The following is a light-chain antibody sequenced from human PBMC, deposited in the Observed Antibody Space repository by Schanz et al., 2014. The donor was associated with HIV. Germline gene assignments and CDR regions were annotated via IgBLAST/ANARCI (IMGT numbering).Light chain of an antibody. Sequence: QSALTQPASVSGSPGQSITISCTGTSSDVGGYNYVSWYQQHPGKAPKLMIYDVSNRPSGVSNRFSGSKSANTASLTISGLQAEDEADYYCCSYAGSRIRVFGGGTKLTVL. CDR3: CSYAGSRIRV. CDR2: DVS. CDR1: SSDVGGYNY. J-gene: IGLJ3*02. V-gene: IGLV2-14*03.